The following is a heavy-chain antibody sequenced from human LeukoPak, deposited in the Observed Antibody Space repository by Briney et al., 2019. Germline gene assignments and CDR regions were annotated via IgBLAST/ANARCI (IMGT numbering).Heavy chain of an antibody. CDR1: GYSFTGYY. V-gene: IGHV1-2*02. J-gene: IGHJ3*02. CDR2: INPNSGGT. CDR3: ARGSTRGASSDI. Sequence: ASVKVSGKASGYSFTGYYMYWGRQAPGQGLEWMGWINPNSGGTNYAQKFQGRVTMTRDTSISTAYMELSSLRSDDTAVFCCARGSTRGASSDIWGQGTMVTVSS. D-gene: IGHD5/OR15-5a*01.